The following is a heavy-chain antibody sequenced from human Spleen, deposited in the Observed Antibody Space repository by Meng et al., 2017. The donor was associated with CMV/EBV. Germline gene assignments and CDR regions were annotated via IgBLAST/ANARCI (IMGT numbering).Heavy chain of an antibody. D-gene: IGHD1-1*01. V-gene: IGHV3-7*03. CDR3: AKVLGTGHGAFDI. CDR1: GFTFNRYW. CDR2: MKQDGSEK. J-gene: IGHJ3*02. Sequence: GESLKISCAASGFTFNRYWMNWVRQAPGKGLEWVANMKQDGSEKYYVDSVKGRFTISRDNPKKSLYLQMNSLRRDDTALYYCAKVLGTGHGAFDIWGQGTMVTVSS.